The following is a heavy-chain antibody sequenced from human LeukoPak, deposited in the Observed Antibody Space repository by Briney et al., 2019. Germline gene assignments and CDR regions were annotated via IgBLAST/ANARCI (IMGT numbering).Heavy chain of an antibody. CDR2: ISAYNGNT. D-gene: IGHD2-2*01. J-gene: IGHJ3*02. V-gene: IGHV1-18*01. CDR3: ARSRLPVPAANDAFDI. Sequence: ASVKVSCKASGYTFTSYGISWVRQAPGQGLEWMGWISAYNGNTNYAQKLQGRVTMTTDTSTSTAYMELRSLRSDDTAVYYCARSRLPVPAANDAFDIWGQGTMVTVSS. CDR1: GYTFTSYG.